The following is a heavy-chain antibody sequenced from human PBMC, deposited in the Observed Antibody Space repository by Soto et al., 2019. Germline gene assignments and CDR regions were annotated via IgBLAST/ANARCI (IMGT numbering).Heavy chain of an antibody. CDR1: GFTFSSYG. V-gene: IGHV3-30*03. J-gene: IGHJ6*02. CDR3: ARDLNYYYYYGMDV. Sequence: GGSLRLSCAASGFTFSSYGMHWVRQAPGKGLEWVAVISYDGRNKNYADSVKGRFTISRDNSKNTLYLQMNSLRAEDTAVYYCARDLNYYYYYGMDVWGQGTTVTVSS. CDR2: ISYDGRNK.